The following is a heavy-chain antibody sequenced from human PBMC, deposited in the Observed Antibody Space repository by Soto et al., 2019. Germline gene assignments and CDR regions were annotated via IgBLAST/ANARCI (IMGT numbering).Heavy chain of an antibody. CDR2: IYWDDDR. J-gene: IGHJ4*02. CDR1: AFSLSTSGVG. Sequence: QITLKESGPTLVKPTQTLTLTCTFSAFSLSTSGVGVGWIRQPPGKALEWLALIYWDDDRRYSPSLKSRLTIPKDTSKNQVVLTMTNMDPVDTATYYCAHRQRTVYFDYWGQGTLVTVSS. D-gene: IGHD4-17*01. V-gene: IGHV2-5*02. CDR3: AHRQRTVYFDY.